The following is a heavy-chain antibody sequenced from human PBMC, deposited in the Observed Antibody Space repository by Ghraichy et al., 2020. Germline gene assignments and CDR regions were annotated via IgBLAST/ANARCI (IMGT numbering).Heavy chain of an antibody. D-gene: IGHD3-16*02. J-gene: IGHJ6*02. CDR3: AREKSSGMDV. CDR2: IYYSGST. V-gene: IGHV4-59*01. CDR1: GDSISGYF. Sequence: GSLRLSCTVSGDSISGYFWNWIRQPPGKGLEWIGYIYYSGSTNYSPSLKSRATISVDTSKNQFSLKLSSVTAADTAVYYCAREKSSGMDVWGQGTTVTVPS.